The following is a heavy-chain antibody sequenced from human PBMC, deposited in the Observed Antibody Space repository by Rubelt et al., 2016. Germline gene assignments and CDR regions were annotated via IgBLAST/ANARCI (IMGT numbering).Heavy chain of an antibody. CDR3: ARDRIRIAARQGWYFDL. D-gene: IGHD6-6*01. Sequence: QVQLVQSGAEVKKPGASVKVSCKASGYTFTSYGISWVRQAPGQGLEWMGWISAYNGNTHYAQKIQGRVTMTTDTSTSTADMELRSLRSDDTAVYYCARDRIRIAARQGWYFDLWGRGTLVTVSS. V-gene: IGHV1-18*01. CDR1: GYTFTSYG. J-gene: IGHJ2*01. CDR2: ISAYNGNT.